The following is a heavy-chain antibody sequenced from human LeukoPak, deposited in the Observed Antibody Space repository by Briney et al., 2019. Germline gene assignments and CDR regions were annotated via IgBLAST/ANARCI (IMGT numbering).Heavy chain of an antibody. CDR3: AKARDYCSSTNCYGEYYFDY. CDR2: ISASGGST. V-gene: IGHV3-23*01. D-gene: IGHD2-2*01. J-gene: IGHJ4*02. CDR1: GFTFNSYA. Sequence: PGGSLRLSCAASGFTFNSYAMSWVRQAPGKGLEWVSAISASGGSTYYADSVEGRFTISRDKSKNTLYLQMNSLRAEDTAVYYCAKARDYCSSTNCYGEYYFDYWGQGTLVTVSS.